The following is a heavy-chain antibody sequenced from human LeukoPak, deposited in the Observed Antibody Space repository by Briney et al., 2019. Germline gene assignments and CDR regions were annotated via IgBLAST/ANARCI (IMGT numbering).Heavy chain of an antibody. V-gene: IGHV1-8*03. CDR1: GYTFSNYD. CDR2: MNPTSGNI. CDR3: ASVNYYDSSGDYRPEY. Sequence: ASVKVSCKASGYTFSNYDINWVRQATGQGLEWMGWMNPTSGNIGYAQQFQGRLSFTTNTPISTAYMELSSLRSEDTAVYYCASVNYYDSSGDYRPEYWGQGTLVTVSS. D-gene: IGHD3-22*01. J-gene: IGHJ4*02.